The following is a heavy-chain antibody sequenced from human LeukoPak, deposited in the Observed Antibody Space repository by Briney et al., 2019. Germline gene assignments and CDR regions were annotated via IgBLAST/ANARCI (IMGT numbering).Heavy chain of an antibody. J-gene: IGHJ4*02. Sequence: ASVKVSCKASGYTFTSYDINWVRQATGQGLEWMGWMNPNSGNTGYAQKLQGRVTMTTDTSTSTAYMELRSLRSDDTAVYYCARDSVVTAILDYWGQGTLVTVSS. CDR2: MNPNSGNT. CDR3: ARDSVVTAILDY. CDR1: GYTFTSYD. V-gene: IGHV1-8*02. D-gene: IGHD2-21*02.